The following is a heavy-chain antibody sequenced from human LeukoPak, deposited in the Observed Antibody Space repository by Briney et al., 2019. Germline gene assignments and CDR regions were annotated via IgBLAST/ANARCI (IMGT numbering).Heavy chain of an antibody. CDR2: ISSSSSYI. V-gene: IGHV3-21*01. J-gene: IGHJ4*02. D-gene: IGHD2-15*01. Sequence: SGGSLRLSCAASGFTFSSYSMNWVRQAPGKGLEWVSSISSSSSYINYADSVKGRFTISRDNAKNSLYLQMNSLRAEDTAVYYCASDLGYCSGGSCDSDYWGQGTLVTVSS. CDR3: ASDLGYCSGGSCDSDY. CDR1: GFTFSSYS.